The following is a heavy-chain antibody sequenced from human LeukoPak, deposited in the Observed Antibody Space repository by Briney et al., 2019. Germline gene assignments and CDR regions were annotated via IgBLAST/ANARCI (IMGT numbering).Heavy chain of an antibody. CDR3: ARGANY. CDR2: IYHSGIT. Sequence: SETLSLTCTVSGYSIRSGFYWGWIRQPPGKGLEWIGNIYHSGITYYTPSLKSRVTISVDTSKNQFYLKLSSVTAADTAVYYCARGANYWGQGTLVTVSS. J-gene: IGHJ4*02. CDR1: GYSIRSGFY. V-gene: IGHV4-38-2*02.